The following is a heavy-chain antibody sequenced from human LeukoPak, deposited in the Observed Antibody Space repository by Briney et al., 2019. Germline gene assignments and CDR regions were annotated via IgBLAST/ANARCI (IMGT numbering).Heavy chain of an antibody. CDR1: GGSFSGYY. D-gene: IGHD2-15*01. CDR3: RVEDNYVDV. CDR2: INHSGST. J-gene: IGHJ6*03. V-gene: IGHV4-34*01. Sequence: ETLSLTCAVYGGSFSGYYWSWIRQPPGKGLEWIGEINHSGSTNYNPSLKSRVTISVDTSKNQFSLKLSSVTAADTAVYYCRVEDNYVDVWGKGTTVTVSS.